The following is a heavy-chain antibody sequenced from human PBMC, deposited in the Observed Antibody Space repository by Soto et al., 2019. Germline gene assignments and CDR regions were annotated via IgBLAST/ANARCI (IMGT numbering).Heavy chain of an antibody. CDR2: ISYDGSNK. Sequence: GWSLRLSCASSGFTFISYAMHWVRQAPGKGLEWVAVISYDGSNKYYADSVKGRFTISRDNSKNTLYLQMNSLRAEDTAVYYCAREELIVVVPAAIGYWGQGTLVTVSS. CDR1: GFTFISYA. D-gene: IGHD2-2*01. V-gene: IGHV3-30-3*01. CDR3: AREELIVVVPAAIGY. J-gene: IGHJ4*02.